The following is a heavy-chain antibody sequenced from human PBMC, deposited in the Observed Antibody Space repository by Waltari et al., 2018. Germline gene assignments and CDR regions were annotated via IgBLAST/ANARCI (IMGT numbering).Heavy chain of an antibody. CDR3: ARAIAVANAFDY. V-gene: IGHV3-30-3*01. CDR1: GFTFSNFA. CDR2: ISYDGSNK. Sequence: QVQLVESGGGVVKPGRSLRLSCAASGFTFSNFAIHWVRQAPGKGLEWVAVISYDGSNKYYADSVKGRFTISRDNSKNTLYLQMNSLRAEDTAVYYCARAIAVANAFDYWGQGTLVTVSS. J-gene: IGHJ4*02. D-gene: IGHD6-19*01.